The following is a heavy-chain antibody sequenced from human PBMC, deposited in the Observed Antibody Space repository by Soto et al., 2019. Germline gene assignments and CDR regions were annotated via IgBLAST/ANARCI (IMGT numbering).Heavy chain of an antibody. V-gene: IGHV3-23*01. CDR3: AKEMTSGYYLFDY. D-gene: IGHD3-22*01. CDR2: ISGTDGST. Sequence: PGGSLRLSCAASGFTFSSYAMSWVRQAPGKGLEWVSTISGTDGSTYYPDSVKGRFTISRDNSKNTVYLQMNNLRAEDAAVYYCAKEMTSGYYLFDYWGQGTMVTVSS. J-gene: IGHJ4*02. CDR1: GFTFSSYA.